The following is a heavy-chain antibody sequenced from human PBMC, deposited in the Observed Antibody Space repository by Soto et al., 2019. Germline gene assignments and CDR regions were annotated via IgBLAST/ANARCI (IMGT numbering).Heavy chain of an antibody. CDR3: VRATYFSDSSGYTRCFDY. CDR1: GFAFTGHP. Sequence: VQLLESGGGLAQPGGSLRLSCAASGFAFTGHPMSWVRQAPEKGLEWVAGISDGGDLTYNADSVKGRFTISRDNSRNTLYLQMNSLKTEDTAVYYCVRATYFSDSSGYTRCFDYWGQGTLVTVSS. V-gene: IGHV3-23*01. CDR2: ISDGGDLT. J-gene: IGHJ4*02. D-gene: IGHD3-22*01.